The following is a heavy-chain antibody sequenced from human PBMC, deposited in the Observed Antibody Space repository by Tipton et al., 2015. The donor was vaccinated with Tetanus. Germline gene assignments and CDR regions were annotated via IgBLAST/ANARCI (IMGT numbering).Heavy chain of an antibody. CDR3: ARGHSPLYNWNFGYFDL. V-gene: IGHV1-69*15. D-gene: IGHD1-7*01. Sequence: QSGPEVKKPGSSVKVSCKASGGGFSKFAISWVRQAPGQGLELMGTIIPAFTTVTYEQKFRGRVTITADGSTSTAYMELSSLTSDDTAVYFCARGHSPLYNWNFGYFDLWGQGIPVTVSP. J-gene: IGHJ4*02. CDR2: IIPAFTTV. CDR1: GGGFSKFA.